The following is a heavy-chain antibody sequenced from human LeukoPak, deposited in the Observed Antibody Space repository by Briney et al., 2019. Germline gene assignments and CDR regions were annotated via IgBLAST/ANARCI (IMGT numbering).Heavy chain of an antibody. J-gene: IGHJ6*03. CDR1: GGTFSSYA. D-gene: IGHD2-2*02. CDR3: ARGPIVVVPAAIHSHYYYMDV. Sequence: SVKVSCKASGGTFSSYAISWVRQAPGQGLEWMGGIIPIFGTANYAQKFQGRVTNTADESTSTAYMELSSLRSEDTAVYYCARGPIVVVPAAIHSHYYYMDVWGKGTTVTVSS. CDR2: IIPIFGTA. V-gene: IGHV1-69*13.